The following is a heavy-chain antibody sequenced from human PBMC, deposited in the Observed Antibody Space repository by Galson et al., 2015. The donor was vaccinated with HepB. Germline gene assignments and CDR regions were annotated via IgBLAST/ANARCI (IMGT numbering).Heavy chain of an antibody. CDR3: AKDRSRAVAAGTNDY. J-gene: IGHJ4*02. CDR1: GFSFSSYA. CDR2: ISGSGGST. D-gene: IGHD6-19*01. Sequence: SLRLSCAASGFSFSSYAMSWVRQAPGKGLEWVSAISGSGGSTYYADSVKDRFTISRDNSKNTLYLQMNSLRAEDTAVYYCAKDRSRAVAAGTNDYWGQGTLVTVSS. V-gene: IGHV3-23*01.